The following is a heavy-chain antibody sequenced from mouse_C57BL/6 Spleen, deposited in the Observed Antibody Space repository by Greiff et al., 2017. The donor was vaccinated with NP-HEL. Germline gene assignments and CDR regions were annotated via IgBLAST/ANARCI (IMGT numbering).Heavy chain of an antibody. CDR1: GFYIKNTY. J-gene: IGHJ1*03. CDR3: ARGGDYPYWYFDV. V-gene: IGHV14-3*01. Sequence: EVQLQQSVAELVRPGASVKLSCTASGFYIKNTYMHWVKQRPEQGLERIGRVDPANGNTKYAPPFLGKPTITADTSSNTAYLQLSSLTSEDTAIYYCARGGDYPYWYFDVWGTGTTVTVSS. CDR2: VDPANGNT. D-gene: IGHD2-4*01.